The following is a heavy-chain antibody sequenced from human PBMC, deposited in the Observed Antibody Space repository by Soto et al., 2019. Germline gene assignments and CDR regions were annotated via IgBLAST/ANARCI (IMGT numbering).Heavy chain of an antibody. J-gene: IGHJ5*02. CDR2: MNPNSGNT. D-gene: IGHD1-26*01. CDR3: ARGHWESLNWFDP. Sequence: GASVKVSCKASGYTLTSYDINWVRQATGQGLEWMGWMNPNSGNTGYTQKFQGRVTMTRNTSISTAYMELSSLRSEDTAVYYCARGHWESLNWFDPWGQGTLVTVSS. CDR1: GYTLTSYD. V-gene: IGHV1-8*01.